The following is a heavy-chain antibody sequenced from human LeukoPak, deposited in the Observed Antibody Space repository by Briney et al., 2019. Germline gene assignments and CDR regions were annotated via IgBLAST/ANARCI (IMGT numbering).Heavy chain of an antibody. CDR2: IYTSGST. D-gene: IGHD6-19*01. V-gene: IGHV4-61*02. CDR3: ARSLNSGWYYFDY. CDR1: GGSISSGGYY. J-gene: IGHJ4*02. Sequence: SQTLSLTCTVSGGSISSGGYYWSWIRQPAGKGLEWIGRIYTSGSTNYNPSLKSRVTISVDTSKNQFSLKLSSVTAADTAVYYCARSLNSGWYYFDYWGQGTLVTVSS.